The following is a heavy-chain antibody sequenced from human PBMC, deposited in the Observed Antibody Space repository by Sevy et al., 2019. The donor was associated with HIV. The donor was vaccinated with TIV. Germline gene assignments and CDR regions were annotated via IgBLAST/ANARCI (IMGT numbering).Heavy chain of an antibody. J-gene: IGHJ3*02. CDR1: GFTFDEYA. Sequence: SLRLSCAASGFTFDEYAMHWVRQAPGKGLEWVSGIRWNSGSIGYADSVKGRFTISRDNAKNSLYLQMNSLRAEDTALYYCAKLSMVRGERGAFDIWGQGTMVTVSS. D-gene: IGHD3-10*01. CDR3: AKLSMVRGERGAFDI. V-gene: IGHV3-9*01. CDR2: IRWNSGSI.